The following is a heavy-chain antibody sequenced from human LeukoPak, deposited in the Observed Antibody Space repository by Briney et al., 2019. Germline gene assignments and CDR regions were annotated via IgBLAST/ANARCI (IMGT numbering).Heavy chain of an antibody. Sequence: GGSLRLSRAASGFTFRSYWMHWVRQGPGKGLVWVSRISTDGSSTDYADSVKGRFTISRENAKNTLYLQMNSLRAEDTAVYYCARTRTLPIAGGFDTWGQGSLVTVSS. CDR1: GFTFRSYW. D-gene: IGHD3-16*01. J-gene: IGHJ5*02. V-gene: IGHV3-74*01. CDR3: ARTRTLPIAGGFDT. CDR2: ISTDGSST.